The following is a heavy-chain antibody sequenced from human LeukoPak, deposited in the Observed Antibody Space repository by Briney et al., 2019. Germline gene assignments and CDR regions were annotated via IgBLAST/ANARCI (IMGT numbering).Heavy chain of an antibody. CDR1: GGSISSSNYY. CDR2: IYYSGST. Sequence: SETLSLTCTVSGGSISSSNYYWGWIRQPPGKGLEWIGSIYYSGSTYYSPSLKSRVTISVDTSKNQFSLKLSSVTAADTAVYYCARGQSRWLGYWGQGTLVTVSS. J-gene: IGHJ4*02. D-gene: IGHD3-10*01. V-gene: IGHV4-39*07. CDR3: ARGQSRWLGY.